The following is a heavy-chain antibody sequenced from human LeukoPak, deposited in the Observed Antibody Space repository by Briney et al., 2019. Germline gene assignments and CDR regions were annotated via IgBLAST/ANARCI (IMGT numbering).Heavy chain of an antibody. CDR2: IKQDGSDK. J-gene: IGHJ6*04. CDR1: GFTFSSYW. CDR3: AELGITMIGGV. V-gene: IGHV3-7*01. Sequence: GGSLRLSCAASGFTFSSYWMTWVRQAPGKGLEWVANIKQDGSDKYYVDSVKGRFTISRDNAKNSVFLQMNSLRAEDMAVYYCAELGITMIGGVWGKGTTVTISS. D-gene: IGHD3-10*02.